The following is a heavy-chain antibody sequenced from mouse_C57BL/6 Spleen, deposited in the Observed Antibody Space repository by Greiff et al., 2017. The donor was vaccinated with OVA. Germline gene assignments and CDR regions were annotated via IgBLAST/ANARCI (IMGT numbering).Heavy chain of an antibody. CDR2: IRLKSYNYAT. V-gene: IGHV6-3*01. CDR3: TAESLLITTVVVGY. Sequence: EVKVEESGGGLVQPGGSMKLSCVASGFTFSNYWMNWVRQSPEKGLEWVAQIRLKSYNYATHYAESVKGRFTISRDDSKSSVYLQMNNLRAEDTGIYYCTAESLLITTVVVGYWGQGTTLTVSS. J-gene: IGHJ2*01. D-gene: IGHD1-1*01. CDR1: GFTFSNYW.